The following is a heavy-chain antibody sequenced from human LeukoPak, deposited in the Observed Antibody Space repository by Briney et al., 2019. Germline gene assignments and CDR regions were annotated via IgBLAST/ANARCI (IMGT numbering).Heavy chain of an antibody. V-gene: IGHV4-30-4*08. CDR2: IYYSGST. CDR3: ARYYDSSQGIDY. D-gene: IGHD3-22*01. J-gene: IGHJ4*02. Sequence: SETLSLTCTVSGGSISSGYYYWSWLRQPPGKGLEWIGYIYYSGSTYYNPSLKSRVTISVDTSKNQFSLELSSVTAADTAVYYCARYYDSSQGIDYWGQGTLVTVSS. CDR1: GGSISSGYYY.